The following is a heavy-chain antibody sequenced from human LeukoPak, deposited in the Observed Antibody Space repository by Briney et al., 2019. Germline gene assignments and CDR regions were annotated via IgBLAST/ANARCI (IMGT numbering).Heavy chain of an antibody. Sequence: GGSLRLSCAASGFTFSSYAMHWVRQAPGKGLEWVAVISYDGSNKYYADSVKGRFTISRDNSKNTLYLQMNSLRAEDTAVYYCARDPLFFIYYYGSGSYYTPYYFDYWGQGTLVTVSS. J-gene: IGHJ4*02. CDR3: ARDPLFFIYYYGSGSYYTPYYFDY. CDR1: GFTFSSYA. CDR2: ISYDGSNK. D-gene: IGHD3-10*01. V-gene: IGHV3-30-3*01.